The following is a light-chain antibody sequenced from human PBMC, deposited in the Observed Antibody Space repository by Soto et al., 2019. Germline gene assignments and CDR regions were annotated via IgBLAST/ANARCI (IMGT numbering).Light chain of an antibody. CDR3: QHDGDSPS. CDR2: DVS. CDR1: QRVPTKY. Sequence: IVLTQSPGTLSLSPGERATLSCRASQRVPTKYLAWFQQKPGQAPRLLMNDVSTRVTGFPVRFSGSGSEKDFTLTISRLEPEDFAVYYCQHDGDSPSFGGGTKVEMK. V-gene: IGKV3-20*01. J-gene: IGKJ4*01.